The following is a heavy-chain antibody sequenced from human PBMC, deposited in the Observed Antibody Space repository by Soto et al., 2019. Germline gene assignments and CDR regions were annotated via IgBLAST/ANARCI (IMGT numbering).Heavy chain of an antibody. Sequence: SVKVSCKASGGTFSSYTISWVRQAPGQGLEWMGRIIPILGIANYAQKFQGRVTITADKSTSTAYMELSSLRSEDTAVYYCARRVACSSTSCLYFDPWGQGTLVTVSS. CDR3: ARRVACSSTSCLYFDP. D-gene: IGHD2-2*01. J-gene: IGHJ5*02. CDR1: GGTFSSYT. CDR2: IIPILGIA. V-gene: IGHV1-69*02.